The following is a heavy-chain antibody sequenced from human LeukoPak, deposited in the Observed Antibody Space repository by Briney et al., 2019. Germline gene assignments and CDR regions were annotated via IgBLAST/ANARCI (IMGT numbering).Heavy chain of an antibody. CDR3: AKWAYYYFDSSGYGYLDY. J-gene: IGHJ4*02. Sequence: GGSLRLSCAASGFTFSSYAMRWVRQAPGKGLEWVSAISGSGGSTYYADSVKGRFTISRDNSKNTLYLQMNSLRAEDTAVYYSAKWAYYYFDSSGYGYLDYWGQGTLVTVSS. V-gene: IGHV3-23*01. D-gene: IGHD3-22*01. CDR1: GFTFSSYA. CDR2: ISGSGGST.